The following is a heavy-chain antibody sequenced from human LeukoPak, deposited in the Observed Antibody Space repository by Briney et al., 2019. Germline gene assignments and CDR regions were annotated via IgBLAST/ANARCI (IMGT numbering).Heavy chain of an antibody. J-gene: IGHJ4*02. V-gene: IGHV4-38-2*01. CDR2: LYQSGRT. CDR3: ARLGYDILTGHDY. CDR1: GYSISSGYY. Sequence: PSETLSLTCAVSGYSISSGYYWGWIRQPPGKGLEWVGSLYQSGRTYYNPSLKSRVTISVDTSKNQSSLKLSSVTAADTAVYYCARLGYDILTGHDYWGQGTLVTVSS. D-gene: IGHD3-9*01.